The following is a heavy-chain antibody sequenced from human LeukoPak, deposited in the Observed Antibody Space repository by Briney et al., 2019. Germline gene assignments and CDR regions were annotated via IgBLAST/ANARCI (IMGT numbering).Heavy chain of an antibody. D-gene: IGHD6-19*01. CDR1: DGSICNYY. CDR3: ARRQAVAAFDN. V-gene: IGHV4-59*01. Sequence: SETLSLTCNVSDGSICNYYWSWIREPPGKGVEWIGYIYYSGYTNYNPSLKSRVTISLDTSKKQFSLKLSSVTAADTAVYYCARRQAVAAFDNWGQGTLVTVSA. CDR2: IYYSGYT. J-gene: IGHJ4*02.